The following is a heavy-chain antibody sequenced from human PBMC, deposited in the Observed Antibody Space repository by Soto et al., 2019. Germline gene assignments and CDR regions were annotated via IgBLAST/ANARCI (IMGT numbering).Heavy chain of an antibody. CDR3: ARRTRSLGPFDY. Sequence: QVQLQESGPGLVKPSETLSLTCSVSGGSVNNYYWNWIRQPPGKGLEWIGHMYFSGSTNYNPSLKSRVTMSVDTSKNQFSLQLRSVTSADTAVYYCARRTRSLGPFDYCGQGTLLTVSS. V-gene: IGHV4-59*02. J-gene: IGHJ4*02. CDR2: MYFSGST. D-gene: IGHD4-17*01. CDR1: GGSVNNYY.